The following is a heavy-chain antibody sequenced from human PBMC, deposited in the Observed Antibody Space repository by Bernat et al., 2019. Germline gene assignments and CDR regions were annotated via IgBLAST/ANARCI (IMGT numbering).Heavy chain of an antibody. D-gene: IGHD2-15*01. J-gene: IGHJ4*02. CDR3: AKDRIGRGSGSCLDS. Sequence: EVQLLESGGGLVQPGGSLRLSCAASGFTFSSYAMSWVRQAPGKGLEWVSAISGSGGRTYYAYSVKGRFTISRDNSKKTLYLQMNSLRAEDTAVYDCAKDRIGRGSGSCLDSWGQGTLVTVSS. CDR1: GFTFSSYA. V-gene: IGHV3-23*01. CDR2: ISGSGGRT.